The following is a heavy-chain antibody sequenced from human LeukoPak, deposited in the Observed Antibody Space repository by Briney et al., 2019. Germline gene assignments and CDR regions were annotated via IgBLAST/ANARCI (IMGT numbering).Heavy chain of an antibody. CDR3: ARNKGIVAYRLDP. CDR2: IYGDGTT. CDR1: GFTVSNTY. V-gene: IGHV3-53*01. D-gene: IGHD5-12*01. Sequence: GGSLRLSCEASGFTVSNTYMTWVRQAPGKGPEWVSIIYGDGTTHYADAVRGRFSVFRDNSKNTLYLQMNNMRTEDTAIYYCARNKGIVAYRLDPWGQGALVTVSS. J-gene: IGHJ5*02.